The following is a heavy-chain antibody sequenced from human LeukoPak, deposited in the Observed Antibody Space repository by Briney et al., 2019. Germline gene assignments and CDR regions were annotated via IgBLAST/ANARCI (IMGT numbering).Heavy chain of an antibody. CDR2: ISTGGTTI. Sequence: GGCLRLSCAASGFTFSIYEMNWVRQAPGKGLEWVSYISTGGTTIHYADSVKGRFTISRDNAKNSLYLQMNSLRAEDTAVYYCARSGGNFDYWGQGTLVTVSS. CDR3: ARSGGNFDY. V-gene: IGHV3-48*03. D-gene: IGHD3-16*01. J-gene: IGHJ4*02. CDR1: GFTFSIYE.